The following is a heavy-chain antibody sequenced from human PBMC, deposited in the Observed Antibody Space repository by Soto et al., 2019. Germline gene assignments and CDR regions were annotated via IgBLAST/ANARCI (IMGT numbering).Heavy chain of an antibody. CDR1: GGKVSSNSAA. V-gene: IGHV6-1*01. D-gene: IGHD6-13*01. CDR3: ARDFGIYSSSWYHGFDY. Sequence: SHTLSLTGAISGGKVSSNSAAWNWIRQSPSRGLEWLGRTYYRSKWYNDYAVSVKSRITINPDTSKNQFSLQLNSVTPEDTAAYYCARDFGIYSSSWYHGFDYWGQGTVVTVSS. J-gene: IGHJ4*02. CDR2: TYYRSKWYN.